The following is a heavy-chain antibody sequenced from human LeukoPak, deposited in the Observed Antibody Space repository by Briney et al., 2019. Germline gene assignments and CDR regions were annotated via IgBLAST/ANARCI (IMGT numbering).Heavy chain of an antibody. D-gene: IGHD2-8*01. CDR2: INHSGRT. J-gene: IGHJ4*02. V-gene: IGHV4-34*01. Sequence: SETLSLTCAVYGGSFSGYYWSWIRQPPGKGLERIGEINHSGRTNYNPSLKSRVTISLDKSKNQTYLKLSSVTSADTTGYFCAREGGYCTNGVGNGFDYWGQGTLVTVSS. CDR3: AREGGYCTNGVGNGFDY. CDR1: GGSFSGYY.